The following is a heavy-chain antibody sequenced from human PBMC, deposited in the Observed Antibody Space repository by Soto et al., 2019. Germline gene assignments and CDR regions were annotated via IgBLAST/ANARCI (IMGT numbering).Heavy chain of an antibody. CDR2: IYYSGST. J-gene: IGHJ4*02. CDR3: ESYCSGGSCYGGFDY. D-gene: IGHD2-15*01. V-gene: IGHV4-39*01. CDR1: GGSISSSSYY. Sequence: SETLSLTCTVSGGSISSSSYYWGWIRQPPGKGLEWIGSIYYSGSTYYNPSLKSRVTISVDTSKNQFSLKLSSVTAADTAVYYCESYCSGGSCYGGFDYWGQGTLVTVSS.